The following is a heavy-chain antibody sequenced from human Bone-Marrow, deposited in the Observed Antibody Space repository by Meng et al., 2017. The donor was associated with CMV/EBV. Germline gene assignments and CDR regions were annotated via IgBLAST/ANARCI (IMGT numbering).Heavy chain of an antibody. Sequence: SETLSLTCTVSGGSISSSSYYWGWIRQPPGKGLEWIGSIYYSGSTYYNPSLKSRVTISVDTSKNQVSLKLSSVTAADTAVYYCARDGGSGGWFDPWGQGTLVTVSS. CDR3: ARDGGSGGWFDP. CDR1: GGSISSSSYY. D-gene: IGHD2-15*01. V-gene: IGHV4-39*07. J-gene: IGHJ5*02. CDR2: IYYSGST.